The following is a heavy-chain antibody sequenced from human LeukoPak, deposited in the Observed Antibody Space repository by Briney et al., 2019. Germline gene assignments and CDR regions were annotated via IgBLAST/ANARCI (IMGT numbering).Heavy chain of an antibody. CDR3: ARRRLAGSTPPHYYYILDV. J-gene: IGHJ6*02. CDR2: MNPNSGNR. Sequence: GASVKVSRKASGYTFTSYDINWVRQATGQGLEWMGWMNPNSGNRGSAQNFQGRVTLTRNTSISTAYMELSSLRSEDTAVYYCARRRLAGSTPPHYYYILDVWGQGTTVTVSS. D-gene: IGHD3-3*02. CDR1: GYTFTSYD. V-gene: IGHV1-8*01.